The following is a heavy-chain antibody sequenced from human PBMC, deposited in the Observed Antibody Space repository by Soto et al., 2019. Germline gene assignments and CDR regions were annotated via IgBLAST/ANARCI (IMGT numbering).Heavy chain of an antibody. CDR1: GYTLTELS. CDR3: ATGASDGYCSGGSCYSDAFDI. V-gene: IGHV1-24*01. J-gene: IGHJ3*02. CDR2: FDPEDGET. Sequence: ASVKVSCKVSGYTLTELSMHWVRQAPGKGLEWMGGFDPEDGETIYAQKFQGRVTMTEDTSTDTDYMELSSLRSEDTAVYYCATGASDGYCSGGSCYSDAFDIWGQGTMVTVSS. D-gene: IGHD2-15*01.